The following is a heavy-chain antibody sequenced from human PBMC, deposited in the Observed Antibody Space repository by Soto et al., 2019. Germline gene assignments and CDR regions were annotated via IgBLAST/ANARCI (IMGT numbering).Heavy chain of an antibody. D-gene: IGHD6-13*01. J-gene: IGHJ6*02. V-gene: IGHV4-39*01. CDR3: ARGIAAASTPVLYYYYGMDV. CDR2: IYYSGST. Sequence: SETLSLTCTVSGGSISSSSYYWGWIRQPPGKGLEWIGSIYYSGSTYYNPSLKSRVTISVDTSKNQFSLKLSSVTAADTAVYYCARGIAAASTPVLYYYYGMDVWGQGTTVTVSS. CDR1: GGSISSSSYY.